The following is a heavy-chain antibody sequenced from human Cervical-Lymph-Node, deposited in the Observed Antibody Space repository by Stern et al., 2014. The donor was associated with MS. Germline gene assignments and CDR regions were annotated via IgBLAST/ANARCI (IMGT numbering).Heavy chain of an antibody. J-gene: IGHJ4*02. D-gene: IGHD5-12*01. Sequence: QLQLQESGPGLVKPSETLSLTCTVSGGSISSYYWSWIRQPPGKGLEGIGYIYYSGSTNYTPSLKSRIPISVDTSKNQFSLKLSSVTAADTAVYYCARGSGYDHRGCFDYCGQGTLVTVSS. CDR3: ARGSGYDHRGCFDY. CDR1: GGSISSYY. CDR2: IYYSGST. V-gene: IGHV4-59*01.